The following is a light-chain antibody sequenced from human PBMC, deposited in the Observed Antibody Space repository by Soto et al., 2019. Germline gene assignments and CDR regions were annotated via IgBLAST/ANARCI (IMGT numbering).Light chain of an antibody. V-gene: IGLV1-51*01. J-gene: IGLJ2*01. Sequence: QSVLTLPPSVSAAPGQKVTISCSGSTSNIGNNYASWYQQLPGKAPRLLIYDSDKRPSGIPDRFSGSKSGTSATLGITGLQTGDEADYYCGSWDSSLSAAVFGGGTKLTVL. CDR2: DSD. CDR1: TSNIGNNY. CDR3: GSWDSSLSAAV.